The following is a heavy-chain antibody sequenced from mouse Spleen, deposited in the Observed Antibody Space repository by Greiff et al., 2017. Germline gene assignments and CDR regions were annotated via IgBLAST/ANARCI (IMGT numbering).Heavy chain of an antibody. J-gene: IGHJ2*01. V-gene: IGHV5-17*01. D-gene: IGHD1-1*01. CDR1: GFTFSDYG. CDR2: ISSGSSTI. CDR3: ARIYYYDGSFFDY. Sequence: EVKLMESGGGLVKPGGSLKLSCAASGFTFSDYGMHWVRQAPEKGLEWVAYISSGSSTIYYADTVKGRFTISRDNAKNTLFLQMTSLRSEDTAMYYCARIYYYDGSFFDYWGQGTTLTVSS.